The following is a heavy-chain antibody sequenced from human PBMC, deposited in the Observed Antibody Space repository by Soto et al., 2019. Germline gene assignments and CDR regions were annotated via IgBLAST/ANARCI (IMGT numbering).Heavy chain of an antibody. Sequence: QVQLQQWGAGLLKPSETLSLTCAVYGGSFSGYYWSWIRQPPGKGLEWIGEINHSGSTNYNPSLKSRVTISVDTSKNQFSLKLSSVTAADTAVYYCARERPAGTGQFDYWGQGTLVTVSS. V-gene: IGHV4-34*01. CDR1: GGSFSGYY. CDR3: ARERPAGTGQFDY. J-gene: IGHJ4*02. CDR2: INHSGST. D-gene: IGHD6-13*01.